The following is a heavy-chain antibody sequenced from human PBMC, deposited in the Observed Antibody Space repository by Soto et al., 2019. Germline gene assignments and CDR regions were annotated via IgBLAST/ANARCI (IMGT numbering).Heavy chain of an antibody. V-gene: IGHV1-2*04. Sequence: APVKVSCKASGYTFTDYFLHGVRQAPGQGLEWMGWVNPNSGGTSYAQKFKDWVTMTRDTSISTAYMGLSRLRSDDTAVYYCARDRRGYDDYYYGMDVWGQGTTVTVSS. CDR1: GYTFTDYF. D-gene: IGHD5-12*01. J-gene: IGHJ6*02. CDR2: VNPNSGGT. CDR3: ARDRRGYDDYYYGMDV.